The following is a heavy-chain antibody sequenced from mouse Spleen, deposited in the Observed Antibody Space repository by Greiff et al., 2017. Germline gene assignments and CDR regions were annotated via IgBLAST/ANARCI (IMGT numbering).Heavy chain of an antibody. CDR3: ARGPSIHYYGFDY. Sequence: EVNLVESGAELVKPGASVKLSCTASGFNIKDTYMHWVKQRPEQGLEWIGRIDPANGNTKYDPKFQGKATITADTSSNTAYLQLSSLTSEDTAVYYCARGPSIHYYGFDYWGQGTTLTVSS. J-gene: IGHJ2*01. CDR1: GFNIKDTY. D-gene: IGHD1-2*01. V-gene: IGHV14-3*02. CDR2: IDPANGNT.